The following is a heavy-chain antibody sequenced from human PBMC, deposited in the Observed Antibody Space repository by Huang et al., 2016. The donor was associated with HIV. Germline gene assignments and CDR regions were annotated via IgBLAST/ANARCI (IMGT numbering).Heavy chain of an antibody. Sequence: QVQLVQSGSELKTPGASVKVSCKVSGYTFTDYQRRWLRQAPGQGLEWMGLINPNPGNPPYAQGFTGRFVFSLDTSVSTAYLQISSLKAEDTAVYFCARDSGYYRYFDYWGQGTLVTVSS. V-gene: IGHV7-4-1*02. CDR3: ARDSGYYRYFDY. CDR1: GYTFTDYQ. CDR2: INPNPGNP. J-gene: IGHJ4*02. D-gene: IGHD3-22*01.